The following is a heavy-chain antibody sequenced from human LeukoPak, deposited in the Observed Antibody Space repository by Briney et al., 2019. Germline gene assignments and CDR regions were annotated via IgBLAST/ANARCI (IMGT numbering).Heavy chain of an antibody. CDR3: AKSMVRGENYFDY. D-gene: IGHD3-10*01. CDR1: GFTFSSYA. Sequence: GGSLRLSCAASGFTFSSYAMSWVRQAPGKGLEWVANIKHGGSEKYYVDSVKGRFTISRDNAKNSLYLQMNSLRAEDTAVYYCAKSMVRGENYFDYWGQGTLVTVSS. J-gene: IGHJ4*02. V-gene: IGHV3-7*01. CDR2: IKHGGSEK.